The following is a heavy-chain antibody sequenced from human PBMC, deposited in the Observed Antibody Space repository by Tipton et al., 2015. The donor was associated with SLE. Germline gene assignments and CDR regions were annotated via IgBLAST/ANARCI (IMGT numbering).Heavy chain of an antibody. CDR1: GYTFTKNG. V-gene: IGHV1-18*01. CDR2: ISAYNGNT. D-gene: IGHD4-17*01. J-gene: IGHJ2*01. CDR3: ATVVTTGLYWYFDL. Sequence: QLVQSGVEMKKPGASVKVSCRASGYTFTKNGLAWVRQAPGQGLEWMGWISAYNGNTNYAQKLQGRVTMTTDTSTSTAYMELRSLRSDDTAVYYCATVVTTGLYWYFDLWGRGTLVTVSS.